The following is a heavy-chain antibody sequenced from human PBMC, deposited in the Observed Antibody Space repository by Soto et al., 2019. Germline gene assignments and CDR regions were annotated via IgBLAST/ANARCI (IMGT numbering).Heavy chain of an antibody. Sequence: GGSLRLSCTASGFTFGDYAMSWFRQAPGKGLEWVGFIRSKAYGGTTEYAASVKGRFTISRDDSKSIAYLQMNSLKTEDTAVYYCTSDCSGGSCYLTFDYWGQGTLVTVSS. V-gene: IGHV3-49*03. D-gene: IGHD2-15*01. CDR3: TSDCSGGSCYLTFDY. CDR1: GFTFGDYA. J-gene: IGHJ4*02. CDR2: IRSKAYGGTT.